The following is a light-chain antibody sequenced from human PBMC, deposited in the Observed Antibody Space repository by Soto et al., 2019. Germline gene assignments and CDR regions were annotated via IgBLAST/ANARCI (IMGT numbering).Light chain of an antibody. CDR2: DIS. V-gene: IGKV3-15*01. Sequence: EIVMTQSPATLSVSPGERATLSCRASQSVSSNLAWYQQKPGQAPRLLIYDISNRATGIPARFSGSGSGTEFTLTISSLQSEDFAVYYCQQYDNLPGTFGQGTKVEIK. CDR3: QQYDNLPGT. CDR1: QSVSSN. J-gene: IGKJ1*01.